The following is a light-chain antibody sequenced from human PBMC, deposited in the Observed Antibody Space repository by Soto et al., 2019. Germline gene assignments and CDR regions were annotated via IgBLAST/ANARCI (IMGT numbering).Light chain of an antibody. Sequence: DIQLTQSPSFLSASVGDRVTIACRASQGVSSYLAWFQQRPGKAPKLLIYTASTLQSGVPSRFSGSGSGTEYTRTISSLQPEDFATYYCQQLNSYPLTFGGGTTVEIK. CDR1: QGVSSY. V-gene: IGKV1-9*01. J-gene: IGKJ4*01. CDR3: QQLNSYPLT. CDR2: TAS.